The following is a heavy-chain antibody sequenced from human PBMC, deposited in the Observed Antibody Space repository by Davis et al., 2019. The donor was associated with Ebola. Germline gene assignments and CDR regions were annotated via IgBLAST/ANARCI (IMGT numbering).Heavy chain of an antibody. V-gene: IGHV3-30*02. CDR1: GFTLSGYG. D-gene: IGHD6-19*01. CDR3: AKGPWWLVPGYYGMDV. Sequence: GESLKISCAASGFTLSGYGLHWVRQPPGKGLEWVAVIWYDGRNQYYADSVLGRFTISRDNSKNTLYLKMSSLRAEDTAVYYCAKGPWWLVPGYYGMDVWGKGTTVTVSS. CDR2: IWYDGRNQ. J-gene: IGHJ6*04.